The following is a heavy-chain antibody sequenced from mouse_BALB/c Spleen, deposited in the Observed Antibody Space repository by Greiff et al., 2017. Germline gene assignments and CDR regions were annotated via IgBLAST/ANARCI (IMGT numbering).Heavy chain of an antibody. V-gene: IGHV7-1*02. CDR3: ARDSDQREDGYYWDYAMDY. Sequence: EVHLVESGGGLVQPGGSLRLSCATSGFTFSDFYMEWVRQPPGKRLEWIAASRNKANDYTTEYSASVKGRFIVSRDTSQSILYLQMNALRAEDTAIYYCARDSDQREDGYYWDYAMDYWGQGTSVTVSA. J-gene: IGHJ4*01. D-gene: IGHD2-3*01. CDR1: GFTFSDFY. CDR2: SRNKANDYTT.